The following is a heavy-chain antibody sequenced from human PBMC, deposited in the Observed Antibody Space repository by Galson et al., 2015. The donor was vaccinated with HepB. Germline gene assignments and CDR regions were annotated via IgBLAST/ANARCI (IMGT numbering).Heavy chain of an antibody. CDR3: ARLRVTRVRGLVGVYFDL. D-gene: IGHD3-10*01. CDR2: INQDGTEK. CDR1: GFIFSSNW. Sequence: LRLSCAASGFIFSSNWMSWVRQAPGKGLEWVANINQDGTEKYYVDAVKGRFTISRDNARDSLYLQLNSLRDSDTAIYYCARLRVTRVRGLVGVYFDLWGQGTLVPVTS. V-gene: IGHV3-7*03. J-gene: IGHJ4*02.